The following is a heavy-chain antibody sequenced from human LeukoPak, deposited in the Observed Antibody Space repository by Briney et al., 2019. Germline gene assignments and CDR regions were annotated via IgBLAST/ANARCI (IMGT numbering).Heavy chain of an antibody. CDR1: GFTFSSYG. Sequence: GGSLRLSCAASGFTFSSYGIHWVRQAPGKGLEWVAVIWYDGSNKYYADSVKGRFTISRDNSKNTLYLQMNSLRAEDTAVYYCAKGDQWLAFDYWGQGTLVTVSS. J-gene: IGHJ4*02. CDR3: AKGDQWLAFDY. CDR2: IWYDGSNK. D-gene: IGHD6-19*01. V-gene: IGHV3-33*06.